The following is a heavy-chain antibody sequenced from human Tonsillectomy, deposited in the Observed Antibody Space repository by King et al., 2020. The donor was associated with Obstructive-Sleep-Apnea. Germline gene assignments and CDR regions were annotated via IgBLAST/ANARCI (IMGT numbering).Heavy chain of an antibody. J-gene: IGHJ6*02. V-gene: IGHV3-74*01. CDR2: IDSDGSST. Sequence: VQLVESGGGLVQPGGSLRLSCAASGFTFYSYWMHWVRQAPGKGLVWVSRIDSDGSSTSYADSVKGRFTISRDNAKNTLYLQMNSLRAEYTAVYYCARSTVFGLLIYYGMDVWGQGTTVTVSS. CDR3: ARSTVFGLLIYYGMDV. D-gene: IGHD3/OR15-3a*01. CDR1: GFTFYSYW.